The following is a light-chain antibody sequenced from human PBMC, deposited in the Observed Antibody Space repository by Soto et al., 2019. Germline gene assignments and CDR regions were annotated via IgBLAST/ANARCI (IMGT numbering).Light chain of an antibody. Sequence: DIQMNQSPSTLSASVGDRVTITCRASQSISSWLAWYQQKPGRAPKLLIYKASSLETGVPSRASGSGSGTEFTLIISSMQPAAFASYYCQQYGRSSPWTFGQGTKVEIK. J-gene: IGKJ1*01. CDR2: KAS. CDR3: QQYGRSSPWT. CDR1: QSISSW. V-gene: IGKV1-5*03.